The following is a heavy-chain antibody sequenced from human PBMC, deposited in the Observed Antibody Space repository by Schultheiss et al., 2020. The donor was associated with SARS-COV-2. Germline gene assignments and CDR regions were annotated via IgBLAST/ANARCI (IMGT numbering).Heavy chain of an antibody. CDR2: ISYDGSNK. CDR1: GFTFSSYA. V-gene: IGHV3-30*01. D-gene: IGHD5-18*01. CDR3: ARDRVLDTAMAAYYYYYGMDV. J-gene: IGHJ6*02. Sequence: GGSLRLSCAASGFTFSSYAMHWVRQAPGKGLEWVGVISYDGSNKYYADSVKGRFTISRDNSKNTLYLQMNSLRAEDTGVYYCARDRVLDTAMAAYYYYYGMDVWGQGTTVTVSS.